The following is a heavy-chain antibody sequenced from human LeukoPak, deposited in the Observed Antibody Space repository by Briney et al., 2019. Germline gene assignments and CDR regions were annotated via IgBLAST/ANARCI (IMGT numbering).Heavy chain of an antibody. Sequence: PGGSLRLSCAASGFTVSSDYMSWVRQAPGEGLEWGSVIYSGGSTYYADSVKGRFTISRDNSKNTRYLQMNSLRAEDTAVYYCARDGGIVVAGLYYYYGMDVWGQGTTVTVSS. CDR3: ARDGGIVVAGLYYYYGMDV. CDR2: IYSGGST. CDR1: GFTVSSDY. V-gene: IGHV3-66*01. J-gene: IGHJ6*02. D-gene: IGHD2-15*01.